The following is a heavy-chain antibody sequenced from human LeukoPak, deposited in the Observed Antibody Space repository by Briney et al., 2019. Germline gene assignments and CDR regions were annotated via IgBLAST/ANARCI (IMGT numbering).Heavy chain of an antibody. V-gene: IGHV4-59*12. Sequence: PSETLSLTCTVSGGSISSYYWSWIRQPPGKGLEWIGYIYYSGSTNYNPSLKSRVTISVHTSKNQFSLKLSSVTAADTAVYYCARGIGSGSYYNAYYYYYYMDVWGKGTTVTVSS. D-gene: IGHD3-10*01. J-gene: IGHJ6*03. CDR2: IYYSGST. CDR3: ARGIGSGSYYNAYYYYYYMDV. CDR1: GGSISSYY.